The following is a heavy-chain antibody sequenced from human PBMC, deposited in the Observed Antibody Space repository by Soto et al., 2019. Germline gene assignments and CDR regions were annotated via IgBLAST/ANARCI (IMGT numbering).Heavy chain of an antibody. Sequence: GGSLRLSCAASGFTFSSYAMSWVRQAPGKGLEWVSAISGSGGSTYYADSVKGRFTISRDNSKNTLYLQMNSLRAEDTAVYYCAKYIADRPGGFYGMDVWGPGTTLTVYS. J-gene: IGHJ6*02. CDR2: ISGSGGST. CDR3: AKYIADRPGGFYGMDV. V-gene: IGHV3-23*01. D-gene: IGHD6-6*01. CDR1: GFTFSSYA.